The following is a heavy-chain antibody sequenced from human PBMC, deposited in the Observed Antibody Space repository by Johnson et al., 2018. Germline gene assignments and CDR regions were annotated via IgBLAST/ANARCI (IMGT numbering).Heavy chain of an antibody. CDR1: GFSFRSFA. Sequence: QVQLVQSGGGVVQPGRSLRLACAASGFSFRSFAMHWVRQAPGKGLEWMAVLSFDGRNQNYADSVKGRFTISRDNSKNTLYLQRNSLTTDDTAVYYCATALTVSPSDPFDYWGQGTRVTVSS. CDR2: LSFDGRNQ. CDR3: ATALTVSPSDPFDY. J-gene: IGHJ4*02. V-gene: IGHV3-30*04. D-gene: IGHD5/OR15-5a*01.